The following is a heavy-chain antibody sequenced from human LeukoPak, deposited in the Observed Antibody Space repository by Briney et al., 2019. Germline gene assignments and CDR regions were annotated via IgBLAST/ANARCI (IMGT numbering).Heavy chain of an antibody. V-gene: IGHV1-18*01. CDR1: GYTFTSYG. J-gene: IGHJ4*02. CDR2: ISAYNGNT. CDR3: ARDRVVEEVGATDY. D-gene: IGHD1-26*01. Sequence: GASVKVSCKASGYTFTSYGISWVRQAPGQGLEWMGWISAYNGNTDYAQKLQGRVTMTTDTSTSTAYMELRSLRSDDTAVYYCARDRVVEEVGATDYWGQGTLVTVSS.